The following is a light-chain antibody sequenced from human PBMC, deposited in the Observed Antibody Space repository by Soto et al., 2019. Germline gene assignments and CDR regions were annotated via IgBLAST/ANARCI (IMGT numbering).Light chain of an antibody. J-gene: IGKJ4*01. Sequence: DIVLTQSPSFLSASVGDRVTISCRASQDISTFLAWYQQKPGKAPKLLIHAASTLQGGVPSRFSGSGSGTDFSLTISSLQPEDFATYYCQQVDNYPLTFGGGTKVEI. CDR2: AAS. V-gene: IGKV1-9*01. CDR1: QDISTF. CDR3: QQVDNYPLT.